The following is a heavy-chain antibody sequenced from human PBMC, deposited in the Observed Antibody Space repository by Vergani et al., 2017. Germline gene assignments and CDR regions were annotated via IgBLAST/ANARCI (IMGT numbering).Heavy chain of an antibody. V-gene: IGHV3-23*01. CDR2: ISESGDNT. J-gene: IGHJ4*02. CDR1: GFTFSSYA. Sequence: EVQLLEFGGGLVQPGGSLRISCAASGFTFSSYAMRWGRQAPGKGLEWVSAISESGDNTYYPDSVRGRFTISRDNSKNTVYLQLNSLRAEDTAVYYCAKENGDSFFDYWGQGTLVTVSS. CDR3: AKENGDSFFDY. D-gene: IGHD4-17*01.